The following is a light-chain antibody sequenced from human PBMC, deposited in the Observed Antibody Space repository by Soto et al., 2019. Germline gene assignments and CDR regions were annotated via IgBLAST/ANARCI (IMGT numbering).Light chain of an antibody. CDR1: SSNIGSHYT. J-gene: IGLJ2*01. V-gene: IGLV1-40*01. Sequence: QSVLTQPPSVSGAPGQRVTISCSGSSSNIGSHYTVQWYQQVPGKAPKLLIYENSNRPSGVPDRFSGSKSGTSASLAITGLQAEDEADYYCQSYDSSLAVFGGGTKLTVL. CDR2: ENS. CDR3: QSYDSSLAV.